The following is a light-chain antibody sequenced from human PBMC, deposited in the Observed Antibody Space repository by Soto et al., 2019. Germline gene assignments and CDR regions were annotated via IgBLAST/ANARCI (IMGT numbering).Light chain of an antibody. CDR2: EVS. Sequence: ALTQPASVSGSPGQSITISCTGTSSDVGGYNYVSWYQHHPGKAPELMIFEVSNRPSGVSHRFSGSKSGNTASLTISGLQTEDEGDYYCSSYTSSSTRVFGTGTKVTVL. CDR1: SSDVGGYNY. J-gene: IGLJ1*01. CDR3: SSYTSSSTRV. V-gene: IGLV2-14*01.